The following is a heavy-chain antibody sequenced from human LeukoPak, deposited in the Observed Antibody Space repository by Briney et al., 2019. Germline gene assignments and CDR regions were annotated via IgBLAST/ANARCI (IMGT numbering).Heavy chain of an antibody. J-gene: IGHJ4*02. CDR2: ISAYNGNT. CDR3: ARGLGSPNYYGSGSYFY. Sequence: ASVKVSCKASGYTFTSYGISWVRQAPGQGLEWMGWISAYNGNTNYAQKLQGRVTMTTDTSTSTAYMELSRLRSDDTAVYYCARGLGSPNYYGSGSYFYWGQGTLVTVSS. V-gene: IGHV1-18*01. D-gene: IGHD3-10*01. CDR1: GYTFTSYG.